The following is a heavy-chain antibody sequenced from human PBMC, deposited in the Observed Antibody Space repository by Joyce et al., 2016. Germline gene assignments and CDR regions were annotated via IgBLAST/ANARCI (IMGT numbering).Heavy chain of an antibody. J-gene: IGHJ4*02. Sequence: EVQVVESGGGLIQPGRSLRLSCAASGFTSGDYAMHWVRQGPGKGLEWGSGNGWNSGAIGYPDSLKGRFTISRDSAKNSLYLQMNSLRVEDTALYYCARGKFKRLDGISGWGYFFDYWGQGTLVTVSS. CDR1: GFTSGDYA. V-gene: IGHV3-9*02. D-gene: IGHD1-20*01. CDR3: ARGKFKRLDGISGWGYFFDY. CDR2: NGWNSGAI.